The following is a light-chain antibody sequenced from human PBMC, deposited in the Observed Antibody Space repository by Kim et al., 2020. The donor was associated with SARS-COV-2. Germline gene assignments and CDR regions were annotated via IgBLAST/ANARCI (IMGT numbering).Light chain of an antibody. CDR1: SGYSNYK. V-gene: IGLV9-49*01. CDR2: VGAGGIVG. Sequence: CTLSSGYSNYKVDWYQQRPGKGPRFVMRVGAGGIVGSKGDGIPDRFSVLGSGLNRYLTIKNIQEEDESDYHCGADHGSGSNFVYVFGTGTKVTVL. J-gene: IGLJ1*01. CDR3: GADHGSGSNFVYV.